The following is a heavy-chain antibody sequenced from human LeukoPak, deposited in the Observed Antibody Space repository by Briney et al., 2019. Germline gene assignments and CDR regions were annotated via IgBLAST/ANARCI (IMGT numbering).Heavy chain of an antibody. D-gene: IGHD2-2*01. Sequence: ASVKVSCKASGYTFTGYYMHWVRQAPGQGLEWMGWINPNSGGTNYAQKFQGRVTMTRDTSISTAYMELSSLRSDDTAVDYCARDHVKLGSSFHPFDAFDVWGQGTLVTVSS. CDR2: INPNSGGT. CDR1: GYTFTGYY. J-gene: IGHJ3*01. V-gene: IGHV1-2*02. CDR3: ARDHVKLGSSFHPFDAFDV.